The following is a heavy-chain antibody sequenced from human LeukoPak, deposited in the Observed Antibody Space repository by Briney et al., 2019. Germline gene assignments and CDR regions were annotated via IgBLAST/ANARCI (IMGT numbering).Heavy chain of an antibody. J-gene: IGHJ4*02. CDR3: ARAGSYGPFDY. CDR2: INPSGGST. D-gene: IGHD5-18*01. Sequence: ASVKVSCKASGYTFTSYYIHWVRQAPGQGPEWMGIINPSGGSTSYAQKFQGRVTMTRDTSTSTVYMEVSSLRPEDTAVYYCARAGSYGPFDYWGQGTLVTVSS. CDR1: GYTFTSYY. V-gene: IGHV1-46*01.